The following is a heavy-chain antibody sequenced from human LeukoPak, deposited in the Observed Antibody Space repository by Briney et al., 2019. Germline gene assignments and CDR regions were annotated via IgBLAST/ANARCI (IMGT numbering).Heavy chain of an antibody. D-gene: IGHD6-13*01. Sequence: PSETLSLTCTVSGGSIISSRYYWGWIRQPPGKGLEWIGSIYYSGSTYYNPSLKSRVTISVDTSKNQFSLKLSSVTAADTAVYYCARDKAAAGITVDYWGQGTLVTVSS. CDR2: IYYSGST. V-gene: IGHV4-39*07. CDR3: ARDKAAAGITVDY. CDR1: GGSIISSRYY. J-gene: IGHJ4*02.